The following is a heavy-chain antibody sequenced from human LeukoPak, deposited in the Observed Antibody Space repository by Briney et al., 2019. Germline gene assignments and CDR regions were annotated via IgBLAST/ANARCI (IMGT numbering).Heavy chain of an antibody. CDR1: GFTFSTYW. CDR2: LNSDGSST. D-gene: IGHD3-9*01. CDR3: ARDISDAFDI. Sequence: PGGSLRLSCAASGFTFSTYWMHWVRQAPRKGLVWVSCLNSDGSSTSYADSVKGRFTISRDNAKNTLYLQMNSLGAEDTAVYYCARDISDAFDIWGQGTMVTVSS. V-gene: IGHV3-74*01. J-gene: IGHJ3*02.